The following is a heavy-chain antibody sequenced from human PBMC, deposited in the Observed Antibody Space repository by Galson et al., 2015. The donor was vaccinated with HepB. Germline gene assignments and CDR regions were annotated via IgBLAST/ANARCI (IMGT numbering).Heavy chain of an antibody. D-gene: IGHD2/OR15-2a*01. Sequence: SVKVSCKASGGTFSSYAISWVRQAPGQGLEWMGGIIPIFGTANYAQKFQGRVTITADESTSTAYMELSSLRSEDTAVYYCARGSPSMTGGLLDGMDVWGQGTTVTVSS. CDR2: IIPIFGTA. CDR3: ARGSPSMTGGLLDGMDV. CDR1: GGTFSSYA. V-gene: IGHV1-69*13. J-gene: IGHJ6*02.